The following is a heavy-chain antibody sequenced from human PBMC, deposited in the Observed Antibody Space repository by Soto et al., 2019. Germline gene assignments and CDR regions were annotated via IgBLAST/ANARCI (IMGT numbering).Heavy chain of an antibody. CDR1: GYNFTTYW. CDR3: ARLPRFSSEIDP. D-gene: IGHD6-19*01. Sequence: GESLKISCQVSGYNFTTYWIIWVRQMPGKGLEWMGKIDPTGSYTNYNPSFQGHVTISTDKSINTAYVQWSGLKPSDTATYYCARLPRFSSEIDPWGQGTQVTVSS. CDR2: IDPTGSYT. J-gene: IGHJ5*02. V-gene: IGHV5-10-1*01.